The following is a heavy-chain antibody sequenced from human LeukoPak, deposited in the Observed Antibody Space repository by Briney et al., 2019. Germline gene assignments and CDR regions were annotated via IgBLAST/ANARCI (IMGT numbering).Heavy chain of an antibody. CDR1: GFTSTDYY. V-gene: IGHV3-11*01. D-gene: IGHD4-17*01. CDR3: ARGPTTVTSPHFDY. CDR2: ISRNGDTR. Sequence: GGSLRLSCAASGFTSTDYYMTWIRQAPGKGPEWVSYISRNGDTRYYADSVKGRFTISRDNAKNSLYLQMNSLRAEDTAVYYCARGPTTVTSPHFDYWGQGTLVTVSS. J-gene: IGHJ4*02.